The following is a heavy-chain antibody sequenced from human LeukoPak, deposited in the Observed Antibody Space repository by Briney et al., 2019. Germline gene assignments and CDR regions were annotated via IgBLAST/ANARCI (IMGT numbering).Heavy chain of an antibody. D-gene: IGHD4-23*01. CDR3: AKGGYSIDY. Sequence: GGSLRLSCAASGFTFSSYVMSWVRQAPGKGLDWVSAISGTGSSTYYADSVKGRFTISRDNSKNTLYLQMNSLRAEDTAVYYCAKGGYSIDYWGQGTLVTVSS. CDR2: ISGTGSST. CDR1: GFTFSSYV. V-gene: IGHV3-23*01. J-gene: IGHJ4*02.